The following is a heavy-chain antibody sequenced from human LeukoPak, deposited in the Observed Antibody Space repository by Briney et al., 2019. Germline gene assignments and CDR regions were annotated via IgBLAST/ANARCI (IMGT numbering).Heavy chain of an antibody. CDR2: IGGSGDNT. Sequence: GSLRLSCAACGFMFSKYAMSWVRQAQGRLECVTIIGGSGDNTFYADSVKGRFTISRDNSKNTLYLQMNNLEIEDTALYYCAKVLYGAHDAFDLWGQGTVVSVSS. J-gene: IGHJ3*01. V-gene: IGHV3-23*01. CDR1: GFMFSKYA. D-gene: IGHD4-17*01. CDR3: AKVLYGAHDAFDL.